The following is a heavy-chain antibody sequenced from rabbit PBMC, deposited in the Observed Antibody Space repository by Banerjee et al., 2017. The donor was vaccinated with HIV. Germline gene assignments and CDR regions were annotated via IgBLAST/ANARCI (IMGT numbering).Heavy chain of an antibody. Sequence: QSLEESGGDLVKPGASLTLTCTASGFAFSSSYYMCCVRQAPGKGLELIACIYAGSCGSTYYASWAKGRFSISKTSSTTVTLQMTSLTAADTATYFCARRYYSSGWGAGYFNLWGPGTLVTVS. CDR3: ARRYYSSGWGAGYFNL. D-gene: IGHD4-1*01. CDR1: GFAFSSSYY. CDR2: IYAGSCGST. J-gene: IGHJ4*01. V-gene: IGHV1S40*01.